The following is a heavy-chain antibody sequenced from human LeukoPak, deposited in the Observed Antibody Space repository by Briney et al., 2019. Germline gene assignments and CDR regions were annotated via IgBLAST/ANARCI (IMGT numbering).Heavy chain of an antibody. CDR1: GGSISSYY. CDR3: ARLYKEDYMDV. V-gene: IGHV4-59*12. J-gene: IGHJ6*03. D-gene: IGHD1-14*01. CDR2: IYYSGST. Sequence: SETLSLTCTVSGGSISSYYWSWIRQPPGKGLEWIGYIYYSGSTNYNPSLKSRVTISVDTSKNQFSLKLSSVTAADTAVYYCARLYKEDYMDVWGKGTTVTVSS.